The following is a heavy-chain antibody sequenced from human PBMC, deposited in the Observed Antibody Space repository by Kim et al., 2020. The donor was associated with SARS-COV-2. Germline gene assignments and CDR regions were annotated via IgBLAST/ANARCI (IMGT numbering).Heavy chain of an antibody. J-gene: IGHJ3*02. Sequence: TNYAASVEGRFTVSRDNDKNTLYLEMNRLRVEDTALYYCARDMIPVDAFDMWGQGTMVTVSS. CDR3: ARDMIPVDAFDM. V-gene: IGHV3-74*01. D-gene: IGHD3-16*01. CDR2: T.